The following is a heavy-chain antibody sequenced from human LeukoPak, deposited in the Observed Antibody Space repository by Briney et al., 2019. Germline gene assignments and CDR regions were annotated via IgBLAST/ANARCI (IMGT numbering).Heavy chain of an antibody. CDR2: SNPNSGGT. V-gene: IGHV1-2*02. D-gene: IGHD6-19*01. J-gene: IGHJ5*02. CDR1: GYTLTELS. Sequence: SVKVSCKFSGYTLTELSMHGVRQPPGQGREWMGWSNPNSGGTNYAQKFQGRFTMTRATYISTAYIEMSRLRSDDTAVYYCAPSIRSGWYGGDNWFDPWGQGTLVTVSS. CDR3: APSIRSGWYGGDNWFDP.